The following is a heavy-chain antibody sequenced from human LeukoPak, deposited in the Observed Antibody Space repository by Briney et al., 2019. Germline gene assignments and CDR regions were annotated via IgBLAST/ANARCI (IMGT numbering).Heavy chain of an antibody. CDR1: GFTFSSYV. Sequence: GGSLRLSCAASGFTFSSYVMHWVRQAPGKGLEWVAIISYDGSNEYYADSVKGRFTISRDNAKNSLYLQMNSLRAEDTAVYYCARDLAHANFDYWGQGTLVTVSS. J-gene: IGHJ4*02. V-gene: IGHV3-30*04. CDR3: ARDLAHANFDY. CDR2: ISYDGSNE.